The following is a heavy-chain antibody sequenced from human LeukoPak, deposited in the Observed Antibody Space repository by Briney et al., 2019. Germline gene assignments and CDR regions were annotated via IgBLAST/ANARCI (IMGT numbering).Heavy chain of an antibody. D-gene: IGHD1-26*01. J-gene: IGHJ2*01. CDR3: AKAYTGYSAAVRGYFDL. Sequence: PGGSLRLSCAASGFTFSSYAMSWVRQAPGKGLEWVSAISGSGGSTYYADSVKGRFTISRDNSKNTLYLQMNSLRAEDTAVYYCAKAYTGYSAAVRGYFDLWGRGTLVTVSS. CDR2: ISGSGGST. V-gene: IGHV3-23*01. CDR1: GFTFSSYA.